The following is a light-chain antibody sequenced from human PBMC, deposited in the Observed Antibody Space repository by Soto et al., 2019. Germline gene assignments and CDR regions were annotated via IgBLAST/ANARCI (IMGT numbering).Light chain of an antibody. J-gene: IGKJ5*01. V-gene: IGKV3-11*01. CDR3: QQRNYWQVT. Sequence: EVVLTQSPVTLSLAPGERATLSCRASQSVSGYLAWYQQKPGQAPRLPIYDVSNRATGIPARFSGSGSGTDFTLTISSLEPEDFAIYYCQQRNYWQVTFCQGTRLEIK. CDR1: QSVSGY. CDR2: DVS.